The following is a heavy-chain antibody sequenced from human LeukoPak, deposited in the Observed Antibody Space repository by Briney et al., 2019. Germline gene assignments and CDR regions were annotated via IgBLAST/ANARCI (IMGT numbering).Heavy chain of an antibody. V-gene: IGHV3-21*01. J-gene: IGHJ3*02. Sequence: GGSLRLSCAASGFTFSSYSMNWVRQAPGKGLEWVSSISSSSSYIYYADSVKGRFTISRDNAKNSLYLQMNSLRAEDTAVYYCARERAVVSQAFDIWGQGTMVTVSS. CDR3: ARERAVVSQAFDI. D-gene: IGHD5/OR15-5a*01. CDR1: GFTFSSYS. CDR2: ISSSSSYI.